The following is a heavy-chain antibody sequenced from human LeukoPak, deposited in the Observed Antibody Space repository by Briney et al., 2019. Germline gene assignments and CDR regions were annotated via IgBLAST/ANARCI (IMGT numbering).Heavy chain of an antibody. CDR3: ARVRRYFDWPNYGMDV. J-gene: IGHJ6*02. D-gene: IGHD3-9*01. Sequence: SVKVSCKASGGTFSSYAISWVRQAPGQGLEWMGRIIPILGIANYAQKFQGRVTITADKSTSTAYMELSSLRSEDTAVYYCARVRRYFDWPNYGMDVWGQGTTVTVSS. CDR1: GGTFSSYA. CDR2: IIPILGIA. V-gene: IGHV1-69*04.